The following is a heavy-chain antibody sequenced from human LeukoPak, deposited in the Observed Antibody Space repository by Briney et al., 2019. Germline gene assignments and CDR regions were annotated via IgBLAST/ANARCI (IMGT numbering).Heavy chain of an antibody. CDR3: ARGGIAARRRSIDY. Sequence: SETLSLTCAVYGGSFSGYYWSWIRQPPGKGLEWIGEINHSGSTNYNPSLKSRVTISVDTSKNQFSLKLSSVTAAGTAVYYCARGGIAARRRSIDYWGQGTLVTVSS. CDR1: GGSFSGYY. D-gene: IGHD6-6*01. V-gene: IGHV4-34*01. CDR2: INHSGST. J-gene: IGHJ4*02.